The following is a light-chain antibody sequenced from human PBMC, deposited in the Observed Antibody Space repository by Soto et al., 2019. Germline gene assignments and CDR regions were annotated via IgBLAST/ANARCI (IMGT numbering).Light chain of an antibody. Sequence: EIVLTQSPGTLSLSPGESATLSCRASQSVSSSYLAWYQQKPGQAPRLLIYGASSRATGIPDRFSGSGSGTDFTLTTSRLEPEDFAVYYCQQYGSSPRTFGQGTKVEIQ. CDR1: QSVSSSY. CDR3: QQYGSSPRT. J-gene: IGKJ1*01. V-gene: IGKV3-20*01. CDR2: GAS.